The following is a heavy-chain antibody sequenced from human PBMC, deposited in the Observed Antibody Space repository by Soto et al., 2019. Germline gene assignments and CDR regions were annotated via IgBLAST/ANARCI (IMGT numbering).Heavy chain of an antibody. Sequence: ASVKVSCKASGYTFTSYDISWVRQATGQGLEWMGWMNPNSGNTGYAQKFQGRVTMTRNTSISTAYMELSSLRSEDTAVYYCARGTVFDGSNDYWGQGTLVTVSS. CDR2: MNPNSGNT. V-gene: IGHV1-8*01. J-gene: IGHJ4*02. D-gene: IGHD3-10*01. CDR1: GYTFTSYD. CDR3: ARGTVFDGSNDY.